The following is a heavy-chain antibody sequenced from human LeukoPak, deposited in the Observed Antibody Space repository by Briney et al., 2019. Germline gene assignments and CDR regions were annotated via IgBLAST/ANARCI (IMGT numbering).Heavy chain of an antibody. J-gene: IGHJ6*02. CDR1: GYTFTSYD. CDR2: MNPNSGNT. D-gene: IGHD6-13*01. Sequence: ASVKVSCKASGYTFTSYDINWVRQATGQGFEWMGWMNPNSGNTGYAQKFQGRVTMTRNTSISTAYMELSSLRSEDTAVYYCARGLIAAAGDYYYYGMDVWGQGTTVTVSS. CDR3: ARGLIAAAGDYYYYGMDV. V-gene: IGHV1-8*01.